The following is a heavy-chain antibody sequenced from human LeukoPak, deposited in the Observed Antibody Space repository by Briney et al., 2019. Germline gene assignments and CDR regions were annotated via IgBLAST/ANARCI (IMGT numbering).Heavy chain of an antibody. CDR2: IIPIFGTA. Sequence: ASVKVSCKASGGTFSSYAISWVRQAPGQGLEWMGGIIPIFGTANYAQKFQGRVTITADESTSTAYMELSSLRSEDTAVYYCARDLSPLLWLGELTPWGQGTLVTVSS. CDR1: GGTFSSYA. CDR3: ARDLSPLLWLGELTP. D-gene: IGHD3-10*01. J-gene: IGHJ5*02. V-gene: IGHV1-69*13.